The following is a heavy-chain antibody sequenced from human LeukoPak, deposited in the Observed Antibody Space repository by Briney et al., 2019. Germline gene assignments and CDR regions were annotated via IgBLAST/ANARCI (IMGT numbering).Heavy chain of an antibody. CDR3: ARVLTIFGVVTHDY. Sequence: SETLSLTCSVSGGSISSYYWSWIRQPPGKGLEWIGYIYYSGSTNYNPSLKSRVTISVDTSKNQFSLKLSSVTAADTAVYYCARVLTIFGVVTHDYWGQGTLVTVSS. J-gene: IGHJ4*02. V-gene: IGHV4-59*01. CDR1: GGSISSYY. CDR2: IYYSGST. D-gene: IGHD3-3*01.